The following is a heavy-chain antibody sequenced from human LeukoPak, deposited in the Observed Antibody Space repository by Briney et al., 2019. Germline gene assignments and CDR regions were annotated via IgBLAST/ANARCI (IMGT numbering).Heavy chain of an antibody. V-gene: IGHV3-53*05. CDR3: ARATSAYSYANY. D-gene: IGHD5-18*01. CDR1: GFAVSSNY. CDR2: VYGGGDT. Sequence: GGSLSLSCAASGFAVSSNYISWVRQAPGKGLEWVSVVYGGGDTYYADSVKGRFTISRDNSKNTLYLQMSSLRPEDTAVYYCARATSAYSYANYWGQGILVTVSS. J-gene: IGHJ4*02.